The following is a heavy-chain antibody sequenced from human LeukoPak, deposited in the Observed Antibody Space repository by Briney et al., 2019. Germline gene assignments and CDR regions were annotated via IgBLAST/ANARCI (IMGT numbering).Heavy chain of an antibody. CDR3: AKAPYYDFWSGYSRPDNYYYYYCMDV. D-gene: IGHD3-3*01. CDR2: IWYDGSNK. V-gene: IGHV3-33*06. CDR1: GFTFSSYG. Sequence: GGSLRLSCAASGFTFSSYGMHWVRQAPGKGLEWVAVIWYDGSNKYYADSVKGRFTISRDNSKNTMYLQMNSLRSEDTAVYYCAKAPYYDFWSGYSRPDNYYYYYCMDVWGKGTTVTVSS. J-gene: IGHJ6*03.